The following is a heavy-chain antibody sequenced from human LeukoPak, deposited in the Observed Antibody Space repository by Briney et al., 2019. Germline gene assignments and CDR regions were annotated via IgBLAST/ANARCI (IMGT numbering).Heavy chain of an antibody. D-gene: IGHD2-15*01. J-gene: IGHJ5*02. Sequence: GASVKVSCKASGYTFTGYYMHWVRQAPGQGLEWMGWINPNSGGTNYAQKFQGRVTMTRDTSISTAYMELSRLRSDDTAVYYCARDRATKGYCSGGSCHVIWFDPWVQGTLVTVSS. CDR3: ARDRATKGYCSGGSCHVIWFDP. V-gene: IGHV1-2*02. CDR1: GYTFTGYY. CDR2: INPNSGGT.